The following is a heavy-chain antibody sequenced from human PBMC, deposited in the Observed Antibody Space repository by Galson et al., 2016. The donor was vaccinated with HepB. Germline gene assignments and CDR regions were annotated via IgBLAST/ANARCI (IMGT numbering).Heavy chain of an antibody. V-gene: IGHV4-59*01. CDR3: ARKPPGANWFDS. J-gene: IGHJ5*01. Sequence: ETLSLTCTVSGGSMSSFYWSWIRQPPGKGLEWIAYIYYSGGATYNLSLKSRVTISVDTSKNQFSLKVGSVTTADTAVYYCARKPPGANWFDSWGQGTLVTVSS. CDR1: GGSMSSFY. CDR2: IYYSGGA. D-gene: IGHD1-14*01.